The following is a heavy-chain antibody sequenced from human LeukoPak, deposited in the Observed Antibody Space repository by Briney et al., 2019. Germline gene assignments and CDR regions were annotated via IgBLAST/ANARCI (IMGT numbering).Heavy chain of an antibody. CDR3: ARDPNVYSSGQSNFDY. CDR1: GFTFSSYS. J-gene: IGHJ4*02. D-gene: IGHD6-19*01. Sequence: PGGSLRLSCAASGFTFSSYSMTWVRQAPGKGLEWVSSISSSSSYIYYADSVKGRFTISRDNAKNSLYLQMNSLRAEDTAVYYCARDPNVYSSGQSNFDYWGQGTLVTVSS. V-gene: IGHV3-21*01. CDR2: ISSSSSYI.